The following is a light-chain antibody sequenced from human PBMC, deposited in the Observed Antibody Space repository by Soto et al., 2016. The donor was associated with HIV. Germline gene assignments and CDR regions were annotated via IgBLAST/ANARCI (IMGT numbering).Light chain of an antibody. J-gene: IGKJ4*01. Sequence: DIQMTQSPSSVSASVGDRVTITCRASQGISSRLAWYQQKPGKAPKLLIYAASSLHSGVPSRFSGSGSGTDFILTISSLQPEDFASYYCQQANSFPPTFGGGTKVEIK. CDR3: QQANSFPPT. CDR2: AAS. CDR1: QGISSR. V-gene: IGKV1-12*01.